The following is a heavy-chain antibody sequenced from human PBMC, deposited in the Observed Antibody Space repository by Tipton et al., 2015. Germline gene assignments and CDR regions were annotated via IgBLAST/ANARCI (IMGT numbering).Heavy chain of an antibody. J-gene: IGHJ6*02. V-gene: IGHV4-39*07. Sequence: TLSLTCNVSGASINSGNHYWGWIRQPPGKGLEWIGSFYYSASPYYNSSLKSRVTISVDMSKKQFSLKLSSVAAADTAVYYCARDRMIFGVRFYYYYGMDVWGQGTTVTVSS. CDR2: FYYSASP. CDR3: ARDRMIFGVRFYYYYGMDV. CDR1: GASINSGNHY. D-gene: IGHD3-3*01.